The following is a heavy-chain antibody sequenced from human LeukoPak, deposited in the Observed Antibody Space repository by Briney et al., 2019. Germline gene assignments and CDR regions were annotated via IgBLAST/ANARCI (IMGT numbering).Heavy chain of an antibody. CDR3: AKDRPDTAMVQYFVY. D-gene: IGHD5-18*01. V-gene: IGHV3-30*18. Sequence: GRSLRLSCAASGFTFSSYGMHWVRQAPGKGLEWVAVISYDGSNKYYADSVKGRFTISRDNSKNTLYLQMNSLRAEDTAVYYCAKDRPDTAMVQYFVYWGQGTLVTVSS. CDR2: ISYDGSNK. CDR1: GFTFSSYG. J-gene: IGHJ4*02.